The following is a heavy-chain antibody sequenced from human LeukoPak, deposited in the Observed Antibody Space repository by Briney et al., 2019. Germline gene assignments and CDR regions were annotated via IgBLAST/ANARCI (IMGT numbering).Heavy chain of an antibody. D-gene: IGHD4-23*01. Sequence: PGGSLRLSCAASGFTFSSYAINWVRQAPGKGLEWVSSISGSGGSRNYADSVKGRFTLSRDNSKNTLYLQMNSLRAEDTAVYYCAKDLGSVVTPPSLDYWGQGTLVTVSS. CDR2: ISGSGGSR. J-gene: IGHJ4*02. CDR3: AKDLGSVVTPPSLDY. V-gene: IGHV3-23*01. CDR1: GFTFSSYA.